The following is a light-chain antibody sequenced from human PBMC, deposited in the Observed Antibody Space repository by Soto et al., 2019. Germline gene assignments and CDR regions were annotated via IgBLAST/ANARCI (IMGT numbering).Light chain of an antibody. CDR1: ESTSGY. Sequence: EIVLTQSPATLSLSPGERATLSCRASESTSGYLAWYQQKPGQAPRLLIYDASNRATGIPARFSGSGSGTDVTLTISSLEPDDFAVYYCQQRSNIFGPGTKVDIK. V-gene: IGKV3-11*01. CDR3: QQRSNI. CDR2: DAS. J-gene: IGKJ3*01.